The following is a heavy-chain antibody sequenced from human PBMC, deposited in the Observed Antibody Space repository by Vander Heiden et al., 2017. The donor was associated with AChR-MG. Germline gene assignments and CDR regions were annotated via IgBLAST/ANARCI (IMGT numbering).Heavy chain of an antibody. Sequence: QVQLVECGGGVVQPGRSLRLPCAAAGFTFGSYGMHWVRQAPGKGLEWVAVIWYDGSNKYYADSVKGRFTISRDNSKNTLYLQMNSLRAEDTAVYYCARDTVAARPDYNWFDPWGQGTLVTVSS. J-gene: IGHJ5*02. D-gene: IGHD6-6*01. V-gene: IGHV3-33*01. CDR3: ARDTVAARPDYNWFDP. CDR1: GFTFGSYG. CDR2: IWYDGSNK.